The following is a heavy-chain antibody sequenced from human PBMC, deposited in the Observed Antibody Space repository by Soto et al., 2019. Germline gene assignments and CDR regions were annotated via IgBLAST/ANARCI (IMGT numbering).Heavy chain of an antibody. CDR3: ASEQDCSSTSCYTFDY. Sequence: QVQLQQWVAGLFKPSETLSLTCAVYGGSFSGYYWSWIRQPPGKGLEGIGEIKHSGSTNYNPSLKGPGTIAVDTATDQFSLKLSSVTAADTAVYYCASEQDCSSTSCYTFDYWGQGTLVTVSS. CDR1: GGSFSGYY. V-gene: IGHV4-34*01. D-gene: IGHD2-2*02. CDR2: IKHSGST. J-gene: IGHJ4*02.